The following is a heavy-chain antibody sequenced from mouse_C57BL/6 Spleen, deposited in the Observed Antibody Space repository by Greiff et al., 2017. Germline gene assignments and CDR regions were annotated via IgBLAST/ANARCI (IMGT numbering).Heavy chain of an antibody. Sequence: EVKVVESGGGLVKPGGSLKLSCAASGFTFSSYAMSWVRQTPEKRLEWVATISDGGSYTYYPDNVKGRFTISRDNAKNNLYLQMNHLKSEDTAMYYCARAVYDMGAIDYWGQGTSVTVSS. J-gene: IGHJ4*01. CDR2: ISDGGSYT. D-gene: IGHD2-12*01. CDR1: GFTFSSYA. CDR3: ARAVYDMGAIDY. V-gene: IGHV5-4*03.